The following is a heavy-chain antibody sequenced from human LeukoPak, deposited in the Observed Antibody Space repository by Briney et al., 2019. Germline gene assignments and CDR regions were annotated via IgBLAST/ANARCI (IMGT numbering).Heavy chain of an antibody. J-gene: IGHJ5*02. CDR1: GFTFSSYA. CDR3: ARDDCSSISCYHNWFDP. D-gene: IGHD2-2*01. CDR2: ISSGGGSA. Sequence: GGSLRLSCAASGFTFSSYAMSWVRQAPGKGLEWVSAISSGGGSAYYADSVKGRFTISRDNSKNMLYLQMSSLRAEDTAVYYCARDDCSSISCYHNWFDPWGQGTLVTVSS. V-gene: IGHV3-23*01.